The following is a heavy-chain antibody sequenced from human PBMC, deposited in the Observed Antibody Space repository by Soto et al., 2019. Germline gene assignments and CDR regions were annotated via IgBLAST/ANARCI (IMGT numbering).Heavy chain of an antibody. Sequence: NPSETLSLTCTVSGYSISSGSYWGWIRQPPGKGPEWIASIYHGGTTFYNPSLKSRVTVSVDKSNNQFSLKLRSVTAADTAVYYCAKAHVMVVFGSTFDYLGPGTLVTVSS. CDR1: GYSISSGSY. CDR3: AKAHVMVVFGSTFDY. V-gene: IGHV4-38-2*02. D-gene: IGHD2-2*01. J-gene: IGHJ4*01. CDR2: IYHGGTT.